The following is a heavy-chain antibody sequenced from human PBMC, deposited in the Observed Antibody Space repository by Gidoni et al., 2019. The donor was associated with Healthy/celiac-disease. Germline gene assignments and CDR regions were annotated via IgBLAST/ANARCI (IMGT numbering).Heavy chain of an antibody. CDR2: IWYDGSNK. CDR3: ARAFEVGAYYYYYYGMDV. J-gene: IGHJ6*02. Sequence: QVQLVESGGGVVQPGRSLRLSCEASGFTFSSYGMHWVRQAPGKGLEWVAVIWYDGSNKYYADSVKGRFTISRDNSKNTLYLQMNSLRAEDTAVYYCARAFEVGAYYYYYYGMDVWGQGTTVTVSS. V-gene: IGHV3-33*01. D-gene: IGHD1-26*01. CDR1: GFTFSSYG.